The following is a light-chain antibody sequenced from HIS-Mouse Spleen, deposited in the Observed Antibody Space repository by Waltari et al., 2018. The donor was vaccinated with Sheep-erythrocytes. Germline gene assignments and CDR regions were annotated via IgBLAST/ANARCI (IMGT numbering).Light chain of an antibody. CDR2: EGS. Sequence: QSALTQPASVSGSPGQSITLSCPGTSRDVGSYNLASWYQQHPGKAPKLMIYEGSKRPSGVSNRFSGSKSGNTASLTISGLQAEDEADYYCCSYAGSSTPWVFGGGTKLTVL. CDR3: CSYAGSSTPWV. V-gene: IGLV2-23*01. CDR1: SRDVGSYNL. J-gene: IGLJ3*02.